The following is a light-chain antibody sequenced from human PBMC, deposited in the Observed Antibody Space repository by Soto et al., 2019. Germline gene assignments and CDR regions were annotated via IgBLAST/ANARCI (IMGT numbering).Light chain of an antibody. J-gene: IGLJ1*01. V-gene: IGLV1-44*01. CDR3: AAWDDSLNGYV. CDR1: SSNIGSNT. CDR2: SNN. Sequence: QAVVTQPPSASGTPGQRVTISCSGSSSNIGSNTVNWYQQPPGTAPTLLIYSNNQRPSGVPDRFSGSKSGTSASLAISGLQSEDEADYYCAAWDDSLNGYVFGTGTKLTVL.